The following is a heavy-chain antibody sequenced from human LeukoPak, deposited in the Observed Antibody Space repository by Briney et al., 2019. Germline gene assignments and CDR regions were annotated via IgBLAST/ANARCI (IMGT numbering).Heavy chain of an antibody. CDR3: ARDPRYYDR. J-gene: IGHJ4*02. Sequence: GGSLRLSCAVSEFSVSSNYMSWVRQAPGKGPEWGSVIYSGGNPQYADSVKGRFTISRDNAKNTLYLQMNSLRTEDTAVYYCARDPRYYDRWGQGTLVTVSS. V-gene: IGHV3-66*02. D-gene: IGHD3-22*01. CDR1: EFSVSSNY. CDR2: IYSGGNP.